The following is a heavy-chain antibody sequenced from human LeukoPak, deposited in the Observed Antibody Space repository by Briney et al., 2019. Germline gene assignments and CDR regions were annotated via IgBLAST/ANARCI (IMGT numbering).Heavy chain of an antibody. D-gene: IGHD2-2*01. CDR2: ISYDGSNK. CDR1: GFTFSSYA. CDR3: ARPPTVSVGDCRSVSCQAYY. J-gene: IGHJ4*02. Sequence: GRSLRLSCAASGFTFSSYAMHWVRQAPGKGLEWVAVISYDGSNKYYADSVKGRFTISRDNSKNTLYLQMNSLRAEDTAVYYCARPPTVSVGDCRSVSCQAYYWGQGTLVTVSS. V-gene: IGHV3-30-3*01.